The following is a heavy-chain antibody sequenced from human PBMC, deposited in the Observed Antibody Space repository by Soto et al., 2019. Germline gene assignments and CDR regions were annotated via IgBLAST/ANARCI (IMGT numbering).Heavy chain of an antibody. Sequence: GGSLRLSCAASGFTFSNYSMSWVRQAPGKGLEWVSGVGGSGDSTYYADSVKGRFTISRDNSKDTLYLQMNSLRAEDTAVYYCAKSPLGYCSGGSCYPPHYFDYWGQGTLVTVSS. D-gene: IGHD2-15*01. CDR1: GFTFSNYS. J-gene: IGHJ4*02. V-gene: IGHV3-23*01. CDR3: AKSPLGYCSGGSCYPPHYFDY. CDR2: VGGSGDST.